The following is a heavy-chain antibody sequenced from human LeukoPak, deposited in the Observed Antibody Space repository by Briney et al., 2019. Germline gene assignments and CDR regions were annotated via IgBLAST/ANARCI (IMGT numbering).Heavy chain of an antibody. CDR2: IAYDGSRA. D-gene: IGHD1-14*01. Sequence: GALSLSCAGSGFTFGGYGMHWFRQTPGKGLEWVAVIAYDGSRAFYADSVEGRFTISRDNSKNTMSVQMDDLRAEDTAVYYCTRYNNDHFDYWGQGTLVTVSS. J-gene: IGHJ4*02. V-gene: IGHV3-33*01. CDR1: GFTFGGYG. CDR3: TRYNNDHFDY.